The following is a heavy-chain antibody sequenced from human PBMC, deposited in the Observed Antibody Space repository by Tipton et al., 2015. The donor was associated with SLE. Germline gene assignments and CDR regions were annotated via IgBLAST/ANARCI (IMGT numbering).Heavy chain of an antibody. CDR3: AKGRYSSSWPHAFDI. CDR2: ISGSGGST. V-gene: IGHV3-23*01. D-gene: IGHD6-13*01. CDR1: GFTFSSYA. Sequence: GSLRLSCAASGFTFSSYAMSWVRQAPGKGLEWVSAISGSGGSTYYADSVKGRFTISRDNYKNTLYLQMNSLRAEDTAVYYCAKGRYSSSWPHAFDIWGQGTMVTVSS. J-gene: IGHJ3*02.